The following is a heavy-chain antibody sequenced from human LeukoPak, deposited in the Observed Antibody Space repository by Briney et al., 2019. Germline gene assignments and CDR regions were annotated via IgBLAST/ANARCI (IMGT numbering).Heavy chain of an antibody. CDR2: ISSSSNYI. CDR1: GFTFSYYW. Sequence: GGSLRPSCAASGFTFSYYWMSWVRQAPGKGLEWVSSISSSSNYIYYADSVRGRFTISRDNAKNSLSLQMNSLRVEDTAVYYCARDRLLEDRYYYYYYYMDVWGIGTTVTVSS. CDR3: ARDRLLEDRYYYYYYYMDV. D-gene: IGHD1-1*01. V-gene: IGHV3-21*01. J-gene: IGHJ6*03.